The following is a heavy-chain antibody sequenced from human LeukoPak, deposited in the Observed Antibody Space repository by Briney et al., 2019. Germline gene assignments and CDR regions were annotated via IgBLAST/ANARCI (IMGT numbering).Heavy chain of an antibody. V-gene: IGHV3-74*01. Sequence: GGSLRPSCAASGFTFSSYWMHWVRQAPGKGLVWVSRINSDGSSTSYADSVKGRFTISRDNAKNTLYLQMNSLRAEDTAVYYCARDKYYYGSGSSNWFDPWGQGTLVTVSS. CDR3: ARDKYYYGSGSSNWFDP. CDR1: GFTFSSYW. J-gene: IGHJ5*02. D-gene: IGHD3-10*01. CDR2: INSDGSST.